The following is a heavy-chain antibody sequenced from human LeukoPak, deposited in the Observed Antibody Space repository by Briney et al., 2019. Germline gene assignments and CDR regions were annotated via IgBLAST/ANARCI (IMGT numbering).Heavy chain of an antibody. CDR2: ISSSSTIM. D-gene: IGHD5-12*01. Sequence: PGGSLRLSCAASGFTFSSYEMNWVRQAPGKGLEWLSYISSSSTIMYYAGSVRGRFTTSRDNAKNTLYLQLNSLRAEDTAVYYCTRGQTGYTDYWGRGTLVTVSS. J-gene: IGHJ4*02. CDR3: TRGQTGYTDY. CDR1: GFTFSSYE. V-gene: IGHV3-48*03.